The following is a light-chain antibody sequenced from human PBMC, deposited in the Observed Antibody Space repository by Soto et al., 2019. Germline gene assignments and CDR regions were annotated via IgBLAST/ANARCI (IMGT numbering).Light chain of an antibody. CDR1: SSDVGGYDY. CDR3: SSYTSSTTVV. J-gene: IGLJ2*01. V-gene: IGLV2-14*01. Sequence: QSALTQPASVSGSPGQSITISCTGTSSDVGGYDYVSWYQQHPGKAPKLMICDVSNRPSGVSNRFSASKSGNTASLTISGLQAEDEADYYCSSYTSSTTVVFGGGTKLTVL. CDR2: DVS.